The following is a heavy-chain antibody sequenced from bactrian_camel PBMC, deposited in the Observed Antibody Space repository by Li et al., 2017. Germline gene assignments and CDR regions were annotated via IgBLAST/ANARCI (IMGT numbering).Heavy chain of an antibody. CDR1: GSTFDNAD. CDR2: ISYDGSI. J-gene: IGHJ6*01. D-gene: IGHD2*01. Sequence: HVQLVESGGGSVQAGESLRLSCRVSGSTFDNADMAFYRDAPGAKCELLATISYDGSILYAPSVRGRFTISRDNAKNTLYLQMNSLKPEDTAVYYCAPGLGGYWSFDYWGQGTQVTVS. V-gene: IGHV3S55*01. CDR3: APGLGGYWSFDY.